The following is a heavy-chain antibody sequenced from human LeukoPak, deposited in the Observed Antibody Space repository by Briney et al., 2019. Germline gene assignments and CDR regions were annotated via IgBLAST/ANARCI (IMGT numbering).Heavy chain of an antibody. CDR2: IYYSGST. CDR1: GGSISSSSYY. V-gene: IGHV4-39*01. CDR3: AKTTVAAHEAFDY. D-gene: IGHD6-19*01. Sequence: SETLSLTCTVSGGSISSSSYYWGWIRQPPGKGLEWIGSIYYSGSTYYNPSLKSRVTISVDTPKNQFSLKLSSVTAADTAVYYCAKTTVAAHEAFDYWGQGTLVTVSS. J-gene: IGHJ4*02.